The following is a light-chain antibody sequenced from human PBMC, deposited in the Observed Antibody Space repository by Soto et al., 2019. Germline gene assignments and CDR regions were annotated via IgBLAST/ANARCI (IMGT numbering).Light chain of an antibody. J-gene: IGKJ2*01. CDR3: QQYYSFPS. Sequence: DIQMTQSPSTLSASVGDRVTITCRASQSINTWLAWYQQKPGKAPNLLIYDASSLESGVPSRFSGSGSGTEFTLTISSLQPDDFATYYCQQYYSFPSFGQGTKVDIK. CDR1: QSINTW. V-gene: IGKV1-5*01. CDR2: DAS.